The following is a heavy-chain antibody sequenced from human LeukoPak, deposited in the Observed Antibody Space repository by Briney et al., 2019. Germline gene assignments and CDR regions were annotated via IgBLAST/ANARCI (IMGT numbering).Heavy chain of an antibody. Sequence: GESLKISCKASGYTFTNYWIGWVCQMPGQGLEWMGSIYPGDSDTRYNPSFQGQVTISADKSITTAYLQWSSLKASDTAMYYCARNGYTSTWDFDYWGQGTLATVSS. V-gene: IGHV5-51*01. CDR1: GYTFTNYW. CDR3: ARNGYTSTWDFDY. CDR2: IYPGDSDT. J-gene: IGHJ4*02. D-gene: IGHD6-13*01.